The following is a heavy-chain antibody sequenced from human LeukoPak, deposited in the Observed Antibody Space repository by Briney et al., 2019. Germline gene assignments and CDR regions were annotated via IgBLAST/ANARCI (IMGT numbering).Heavy chain of an antibody. J-gene: IGHJ5*02. CDR3: ARAEGRVSFDP. Sequence: GGSLRLSCAASGFTFSSYEMNWVRQAPGKGLEWVSYISSSGSTIYYADSVKGRFTISRDNAKNSLYLQMNSLRAEDTSVYYCARAEGRVSFDPWGQGTLVTVSS. CDR2: ISSSGSTI. V-gene: IGHV3-48*03. D-gene: IGHD3-10*01. CDR1: GFTFSSYE.